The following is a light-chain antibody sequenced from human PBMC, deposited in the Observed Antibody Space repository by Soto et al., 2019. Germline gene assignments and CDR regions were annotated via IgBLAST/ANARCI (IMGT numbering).Light chain of an antibody. CDR2: RNN. V-gene: IGLV1-47*01. Sequence: QSVLTQPSSASGPPGQRVTISCSGSSSNIGSNYVYWYQQLPGTAPKLLIYRNNQRPSGVPDRFSGSKSGTSASLAISGLRSEDEADYYCASWDDSLSGVVFGGGTKLTVL. J-gene: IGLJ2*01. CDR3: ASWDDSLSGVV. CDR1: SSNIGSNY.